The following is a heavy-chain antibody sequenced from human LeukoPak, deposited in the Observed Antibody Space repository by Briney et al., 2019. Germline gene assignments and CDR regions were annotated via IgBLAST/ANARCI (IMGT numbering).Heavy chain of an antibody. CDR3: ARISGSGSYNGPFDY. CDR1: GFTFGDYA. D-gene: IGHD3-10*01. Sequence: GGSLRLSCAASGFTFGDYAMSWVRQAPGKGLEWVSGITSNGGSIAYADSVKGRFTISRDNAKNSLYLQMNSLRAEDTAVYYCARISGSGSYNGPFDYWGQGTLVTVSS. V-gene: IGHV3-20*04. CDR2: ITSNGGSI. J-gene: IGHJ4*02.